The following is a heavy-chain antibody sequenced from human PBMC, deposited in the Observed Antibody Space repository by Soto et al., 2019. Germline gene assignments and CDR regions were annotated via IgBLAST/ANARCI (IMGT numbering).Heavy chain of an antibody. CDR2: MNPNSGNT. CDR1: GYTLTSYD. J-gene: IGHJ6*02. V-gene: IGHV1-8*01. CDR3: ASPVNQLYCISTSCWAWDYYYGMDV. D-gene: IGHD2-2*01. Sequence: ASVKVSCKASGYTLTSYDINWVRQATGQGLEWMGWMNPNSGNTGYAQKFQGRVTMTRNTSISTAYMELSSLRSEDTAVYYCASPVNQLYCISTSCWAWDYYYGMDVWGQGTTVTVSS.